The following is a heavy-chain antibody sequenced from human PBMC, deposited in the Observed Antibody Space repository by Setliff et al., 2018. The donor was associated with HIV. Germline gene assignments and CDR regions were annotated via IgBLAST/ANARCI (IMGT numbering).Heavy chain of an antibody. Sequence: GGSLRLSCAASGFTFSTYWMGWVRQAPGKGLEWVANIKEDGGEKYYVDSVKGRFTISRDNAENSLYLQMNSLTAEDTAVYYRARPGTRWSFDWLLYPAYYYYGMDVWGQGTTVTVSS. CDR1: GFTFSTYW. CDR2: IKEDGGEK. CDR3: ARPGTRWSFDWLLYPAYYYYGMDV. D-gene: IGHD3-9*01. J-gene: IGHJ6*02. V-gene: IGHV3-7*05.